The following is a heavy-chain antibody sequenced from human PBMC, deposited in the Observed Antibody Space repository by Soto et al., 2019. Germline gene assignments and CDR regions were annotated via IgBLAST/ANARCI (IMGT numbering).Heavy chain of an antibody. CDR3: AIWSGYYSLYVWFDP. CDR2: IYYSGST. Sequence: SETLSLTCTVSGGSISSYYWSWIRQPPGKGLEWIGYIYYSGSTNYNPSLKSRVTISVDTSKNQFSLKLSSVTAADTAVYYCAIWSGYYSLYVWFDPWGQGTLVTVSS. V-gene: IGHV4-59*08. CDR1: GGSISSYY. J-gene: IGHJ5*02. D-gene: IGHD3-3*01.